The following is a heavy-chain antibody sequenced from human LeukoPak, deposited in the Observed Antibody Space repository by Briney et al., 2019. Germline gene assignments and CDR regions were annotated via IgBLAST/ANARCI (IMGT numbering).Heavy chain of an antibody. CDR2: ISYDGSNK. D-gene: IGHD3-3*01. Sequence: PGGSLRLSCAASGFTFSSYAMSWVRQAPGKGLEWVAVISYDGSNKYYADSVKGRFTISRDNSKNTLYLQMNSLRAEDTAVYYCAKADIRNIFGVVIKNYYYGMDVWGQGTTVTVSS. CDR1: GFTFSSYA. CDR3: AKADIRNIFGVVIKNYYYGMDV. J-gene: IGHJ6*02. V-gene: IGHV3-30*18.